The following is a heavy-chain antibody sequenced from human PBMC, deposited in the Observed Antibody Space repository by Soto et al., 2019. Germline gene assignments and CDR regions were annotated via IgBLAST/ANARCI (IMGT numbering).Heavy chain of an antibody. Sequence: QVQLQQWGAGLLKPSETLSLTCAVYGGSFSGYYWSWIRQPPGKGLEWIGEINHSGSTNYNPSLKSRVTISVRTSKNQFSRNVSSVTAADTAVYYCAREVWYVEYYYYGMDVWGQGTTVTVSS. CDR2: INHSGST. CDR1: GGSFSGYY. CDR3: AREVWYVEYYYYGMDV. D-gene: IGHD6-13*01. V-gene: IGHV4-34*01. J-gene: IGHJ6*02.